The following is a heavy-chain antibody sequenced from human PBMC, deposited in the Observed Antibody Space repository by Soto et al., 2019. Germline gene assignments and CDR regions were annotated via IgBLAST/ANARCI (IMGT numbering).Heavy chain of an antibody. CDR3: ARDRLGDFWSGYYYYYYYGMDV. V-gene: IGHV4-31*03. CDR1: GGSISSGGYY. J-gene: IGHJ6*02. Sequence: PSETLSLTCTVSGGSISSGGYYWSWIRQHPGKGLEWIGYIYYSGSTYYNPSLKSRVTISVDTSKNQFSLKLSSVTAADTAVYYCARDRLGDFWSGYYYYYYYGMDVWGQGTTVTVSS. CDR2: IYYSGST. D-gene: IGHD3-3*01.